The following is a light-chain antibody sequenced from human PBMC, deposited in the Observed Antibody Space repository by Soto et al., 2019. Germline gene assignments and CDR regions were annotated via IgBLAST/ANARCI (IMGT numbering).Light chain of an antibody. CDR3: QQYGSYSWT. Sequence: DIQMNQSPSTLSASVGDRVTITCRASQSISSWLAWYQQKPGKAPKVLIYDASSLKSGVPSRFSGSGSATEFTLTISSLRPDDFATYYCQQYGSYSWTFGQGTKVDI. CDR1: QSISSW. V-gene: IGKV1-5*01. CDR2: DAS. J-gene: IGKJ1*01.